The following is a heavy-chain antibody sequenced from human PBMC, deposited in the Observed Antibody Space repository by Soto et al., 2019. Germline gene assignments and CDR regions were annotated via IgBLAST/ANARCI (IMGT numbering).Heavy chain of an antibody. CDR2: IWYNGTNK. Sequence: QEQLVESGGGVVQPGRSLRLSCAASGFDFSSYDMHWVRQAPGKGLEWVAVIWYNGTNKYYADSVKGRFTIARDNSKNTLFLQINSLRVDDTAMYYCARAGSAVSGNPFNYWGQGTLVTVSS. D-gene: IGHD6-13*01. J-gene: IGHJ4*02. CDR3: ARAGSAVSGNPFNY. V-gene: IGHV3-33*08. CDR1: GFDFSSYD.